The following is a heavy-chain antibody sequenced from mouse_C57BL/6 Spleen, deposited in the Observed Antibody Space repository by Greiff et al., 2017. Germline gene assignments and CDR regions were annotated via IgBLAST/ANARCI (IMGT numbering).Heavy chain of an antibody. CDR3: ARSGGSSRRYWYFDV. Sequence: QVQLQQPGAELVKPGASVKLSCKASGYTFTSYWMHWVKQRPGRGLEWIGRIDPNSGGTKYNEKFKSKATLTVDKPSSTAYMQRSSLTSEDSAVYYCARSGGSSRRYWYFDVWGTGTTVTVSS. D-gene: IGHD1-1*01. J-gene: IGHJ1*03. V-gene: IGHV1-72*01. CDR1: GYTFTSYW. CDR2: IDPNSGGT.